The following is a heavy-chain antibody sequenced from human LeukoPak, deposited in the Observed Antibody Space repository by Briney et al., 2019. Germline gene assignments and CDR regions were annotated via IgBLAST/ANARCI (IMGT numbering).Heavy chain of an antibody. D-gene: IGHD3-16*01. Sequence: GGSLRLSCAASGFTFSNYAMSWVRQAPRKGLEWVSAISGSGGSTYYADSVKGRFTISRDNSKNTLYLQMNSLRAEDTAVYYCARDFGETSLPNWFDPWGQGTLVIVSS. CDR1: GFTFSNYA. CDR2: ISGSGGST. CDR3: ARDFGETSLPNWFDP. J-gene: IGHJ5*02. V-gene: IGHV3-23*01.